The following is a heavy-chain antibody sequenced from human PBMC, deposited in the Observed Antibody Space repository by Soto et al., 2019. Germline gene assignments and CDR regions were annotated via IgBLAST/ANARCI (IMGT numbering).Heavy chain of an antibody. J-gene: IGHJ4*02. CDR1: GFTYTNYA. CDR2: ISTSGGNR. D-gene: IGHD6-6*01. V-gene: IGHV3-23*01. CDR3: AKERAARGIDY. Sequence: EVRLLESGGGLVQPGGSLRLSCAASGFTYTNYAMTWVRQIPGKGLEWVSTISTSGGNRYYADSVKGRFTISRDNSENTVYLQMNSLRVDDTALYYCAKERAARGIDYWGPGTLVTVSS.